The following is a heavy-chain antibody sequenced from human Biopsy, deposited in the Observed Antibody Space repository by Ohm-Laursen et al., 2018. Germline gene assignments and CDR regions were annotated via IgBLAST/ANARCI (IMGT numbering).Heavy chain of an antibody. J-gene: IGHJ5*02. Sequence: SETLSLTCTVSGGSLSSYSWSWIRQPAGKGLEWIGQIYTSGITNYNPSLKSRVTMSVDTSKNKFSLRVSSVTAADTVVYYCARDRDRRGWFDPWGQGTLVTASS. CDR1: GGSLSSYS. CDR2: IYTSGIT. CDR3: ARDRDRRGWFDP. V-gene: IGHV4-4*07. D-gene: IGHD1-14*01.